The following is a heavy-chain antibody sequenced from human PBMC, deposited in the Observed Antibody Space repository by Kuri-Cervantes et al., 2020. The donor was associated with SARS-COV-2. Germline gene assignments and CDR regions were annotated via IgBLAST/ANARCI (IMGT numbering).Heavy chain of an antibody. Sequence: GESLKISCAASGFTFSSYDMSWVRQAPGKGLEWVSAISGSGGSTYYADAVKGRFTISRDNYKNTLYLQMNSLRAEDTAVYYCARGGDSSGYPYYFDYWGQGTLVTVSS. J-gene: IGHJ4*02. CDR3: ARGGDSSGYPYYFDY. V-gene: IGHV3-23*01. D-gene: IGHD3-22*01. CDR1: GFTFSSYD. CDR2: ISGSGGST.